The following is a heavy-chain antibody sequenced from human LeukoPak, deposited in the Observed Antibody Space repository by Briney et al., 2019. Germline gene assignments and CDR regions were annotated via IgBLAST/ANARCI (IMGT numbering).Heavy chain of an antibody. V-gene: IGHV3-30*02. D-gene: IGHD6-13*01. J-gene: IGHJ4*02. CDR1: GFTFSSYG. CDR3: ARVRGSSSWFIDY. Sequence: GGSLRLSCAASGFTFSSYGMHWVRQAPGKGLEWVAFIRYDGSNKYYADSVKGRFTISRDNSKNTLYLQMNSLRAEDTALYYCARVRGSSSWFIDYWGQGTLVTVSS. CDR2: IRYDGSNK.